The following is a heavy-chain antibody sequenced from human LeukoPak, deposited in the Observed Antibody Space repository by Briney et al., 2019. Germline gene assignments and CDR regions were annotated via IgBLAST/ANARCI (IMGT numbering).Heavy chain of an antibody. Sequence: GGSLRLSCAASGFTFSSYAMSWVRQAPGKGLEWVSAISGSGGSTYYADSVKGRFTISRDNSKNTLHLQVNSLRAEDTAVYYCAKEADFWSGYYTYFDYWGQGTLVTVSS. CDR3: AKEADFWSGYYTYFDY. CDR2: ISGSGGST. J-gene: IGHJ4*02. D-gene: IGHD3-3*01. V-gene: IGHV3-23*01. CDR1: GFTFSSYA.